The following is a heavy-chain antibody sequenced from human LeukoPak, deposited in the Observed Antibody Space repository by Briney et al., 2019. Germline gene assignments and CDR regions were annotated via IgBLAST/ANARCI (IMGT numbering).Heavy chain of an antibody. CDR2: IIPILGIA. J-gene: IGHJ3*02. V-gene: IGHV1-69*02. CDR3: ARVKFGAFDI. Sequence: SVKVSCKASGGTFSSYTISWVRQAPGQGLEWMGRIIPILGIANYAQKFQGRVTMTRDTSTSTVYMELSSLRSEDTAVYYCARVKFGAFDIWGQGTMVTVSS. D-gene: IGHD3-16*01. CDR1: GGTFSSYT.